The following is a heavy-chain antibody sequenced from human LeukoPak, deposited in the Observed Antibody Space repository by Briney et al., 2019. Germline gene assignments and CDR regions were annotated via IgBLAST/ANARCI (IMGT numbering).Heavy chain of an antibody. Sequence: ASVKVSCKASGYTFTSYGISWVRQAPGQGLEWMGWISAYNGNTNYAQKFQGRVTITADESTSTAYMELSSLRSEDTAVYYCARGDYYDSSGPVDYWGQGTLVTVSS. V-gene: IGHV1-18*01. J-gene: IGHJ4*02. D-gene: IGHD3-22*01. CDR1: GYTFTSYG. CDR3: ARGDYYDSSGPVDY. CDR2: ISAYNGNT.